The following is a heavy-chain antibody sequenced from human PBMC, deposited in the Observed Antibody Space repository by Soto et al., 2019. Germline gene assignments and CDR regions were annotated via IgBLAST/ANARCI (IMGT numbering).Heavy chain of an antibody. J-gene: IGHJ6*03. CDR1: GFTFSNYN. V-gene: IGHV3-48*01. CDR3: ASGRGYYYYYMDV. CDR2: ISYSSSPI. Sequence: GGSLRLSCAASGFTFSNYNMNWVRQAPGKGLEWVSYISYSSSPIYYADSVKGRFTIPRDNAKNSLYLQMNSLRAEDTAVYYCASGRGYYYYYMDVWGKGTTVTVSS. D-gene: IGHD2-15*01.